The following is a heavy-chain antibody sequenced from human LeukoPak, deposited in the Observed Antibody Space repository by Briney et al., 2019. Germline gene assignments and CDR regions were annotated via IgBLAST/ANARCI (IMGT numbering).Heavy chain of an antibody. CDR2: ISAYNGNT. J-gene: IGHJ2*01. Sequence: ASVKVSCKASGYTFTSYGISWVQQAPGQGLEWMGWISAYNGNTNYAQKLQGRVTMTTDTSASTAYMELRSLRSDDTAVYYCARYLRSLSWYFDLWGRGTLVTVSS. CDR1: GYTFTSYG. CDR3: ARYLRSLSWYFDL. D-gene: IGHD4-17*01. V-gene: IGHV1-18*04.